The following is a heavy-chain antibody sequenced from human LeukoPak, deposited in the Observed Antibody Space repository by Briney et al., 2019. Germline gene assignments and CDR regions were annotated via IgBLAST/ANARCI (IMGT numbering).Heavy chain of an antibody. V-gene: IGHV1-18*01. Sequence: GASVNVSCKASGYTFTSYGISWVRQAPGQGLEWMGWISAYNGNTNYAQKLQGRVTMTTDTSTSTAYMELRSLRSDDTAVYYCAGDPGYGDFLNFDYWGQGTLVTVSS. CDR3: AGDPGYGDFLNFDY. CDR1: GYTFTSYG. J-gene: IGHJ4*02. D-gene: IGHD4-17*01. CDR2: ISAYNGNT.